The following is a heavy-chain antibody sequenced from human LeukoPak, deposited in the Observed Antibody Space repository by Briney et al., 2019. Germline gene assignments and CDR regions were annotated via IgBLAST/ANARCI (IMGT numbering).Heavy chain of an antibody. CDR2: ISYDGTKK. D-gene: IGHD3-22*01. CDR1: GFTFSSYA. J-gene: IGHJ4*02. CDR3: ARDQTEYYYDSSGYYSHGGVDY. V-gene: IGHV3-30*04. Sequence: GGSLRLSCAASGFTFSSYAMHWARQAPGKGLEWVAVISYDGTKKYYADSAKGRFTISRDNSKNTLYLQMNSLRAEDTAVYYCARDQTEYYYDSSGYYSHGGVDYWGQGTLVTVSS.